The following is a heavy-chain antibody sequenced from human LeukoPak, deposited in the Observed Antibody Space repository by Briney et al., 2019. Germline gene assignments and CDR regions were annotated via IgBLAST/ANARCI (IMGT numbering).Heavy chain of an antibody. CDR2: ISHSGST. CDR3: AAQYSGYVRLDY. Sequence: KPSETLSLTCAVYGGSFSGYYWSWIRQPPGKWLEWIGEISHSGSTNYNPSLKSRVTISVDTSKNQFSLKLSSVTAADTAVYYCAAQYSGYVRLDYWGQGTLVTVSS. CDR1: GGSFSGYY. J-gene: IGHJ4*02. V-gene: IGHV4-34*01. D-gene: IGHD5-12*01.